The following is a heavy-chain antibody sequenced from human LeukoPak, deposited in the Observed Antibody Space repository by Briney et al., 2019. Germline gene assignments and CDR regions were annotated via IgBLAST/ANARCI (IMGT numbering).Heavy chain of an antibody. Sequence: GGSLRLPCAASGFTFSSYSMNWVRQAPGKGLEWVSSISSSSSYIYYADSVKGRFTISRDNAKNSLYLQMNSLRAEDTAVYYCARVRGYSGYEDAFDIWGQGTMVTVSS. J-gene: IGHJ3*02. CDR1: GFTFSSYS. D-gene: IGHD5-12*01. CDR2: ISSSSSYI. CDR3: ARVRGYSGYEDAFDI. V-gene: IGHV3-21*01.